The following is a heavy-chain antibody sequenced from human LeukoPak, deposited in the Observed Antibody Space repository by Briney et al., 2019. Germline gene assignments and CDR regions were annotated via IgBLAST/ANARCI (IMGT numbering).Heavy chain of an antibody. D-gene: IGHD6-19*01. CDR1: GFTFSSYA. Sequence: GGSLRLSCAASGFTFSSYAMSWVRQAPGKGLEWVSAISGSGSSTYYADSVKGRFTISRDNSKNTLYLQMNSLRAEDTAVYYCAKWRGSSCWYRRSAFDIWGQGTMVTVSS. CDR3: AKWRGSSCWYRRSAFDI. CDR2: ISGSGSST. V-gene: IGHV3-23*01. J-gene: IGHJ3*02.